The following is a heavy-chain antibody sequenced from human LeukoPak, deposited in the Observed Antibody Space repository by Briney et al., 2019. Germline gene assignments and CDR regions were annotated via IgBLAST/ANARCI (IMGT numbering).Heavy chain of an antibody. V-gene: IGHV3-21*01. D-gene: IGHD3-3*01. CDR2: ISSSSSYI. CDR3: AKVYSTIFGVVRNWFDP. J-gene: IGHJ5*02. Sequence: GGSLRLSCAASGFTFSSYSMNWVRQAPGKGLEWVSSISSSSSYIYYADSVKGRFTISRDNAKNSLYLQMNSLRAEDTAVYYCAKVYSTIFGVVRNWFDPWGQGTLVTVSS. CDR1: GFTFSSYS.